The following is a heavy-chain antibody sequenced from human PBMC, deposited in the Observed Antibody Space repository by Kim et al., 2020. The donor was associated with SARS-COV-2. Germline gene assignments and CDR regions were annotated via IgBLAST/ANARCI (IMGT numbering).Heavy chain of an antibody. J-gene: IGHJ4*02. D-gene: IGHD3-10*01. Sequence: SETLSLTCTVSGGSISSSSYYWGWIRQPPGKGLEWIGSIYYSGSTYYNPSLKSRVTISVDTSKNQFSLKLSSVTAADTAVYYCARHVRSLWFGETIYWGQGTLGTVSA. CDR2: IYYSGST. CDR1: GGSISSSSYY. V-gene: IGHV4-39*01. CDR3: ARHVRSLWFGETIY.